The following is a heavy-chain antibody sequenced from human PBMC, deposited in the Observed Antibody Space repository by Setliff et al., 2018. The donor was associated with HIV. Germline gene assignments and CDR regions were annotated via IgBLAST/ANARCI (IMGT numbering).Heavy chain of an antibody. CDR3: AKTPSSGWYSLYLDY. J-gene: IGHJ4*02. CDR1: GFTFSAYG. Sequence: GGSLRLSCAASGFTFSAYGMHWVRQAPGKGLEWVAVIWYDGSNKYYADSVKGRFTISRDNSKNTLYLQMNSLRAEDTAVYNCAKTPSSGWYSLYLDYWGQGTLVTVSS. D-gene: IGHD6-19*01. CDR2: IWYDGSNK. V-gene: IGHV3-33*06.